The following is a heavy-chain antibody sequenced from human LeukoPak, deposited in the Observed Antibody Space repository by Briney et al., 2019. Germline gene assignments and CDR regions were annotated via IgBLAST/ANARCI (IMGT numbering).Heavy chain of an antibody. V-gene: IGHV1-18*01. Sequence: ASVKVSCKASGYTLTSYGFSGVRQAPGQGLEWMGWISGYNGNTNYAQNLQGRVTMTIDTSTSTAYMELRSLRSDDTAVYYCARDPAFRGAQMEYWGQGTLVTVSS. D-gene: IGHD3-10*01. CDR1: GYTLTSYG. CDR3: ARDPAFRGAQMEY. J-gene: IGHJ4*02. CDR2: ISGYNGNT.